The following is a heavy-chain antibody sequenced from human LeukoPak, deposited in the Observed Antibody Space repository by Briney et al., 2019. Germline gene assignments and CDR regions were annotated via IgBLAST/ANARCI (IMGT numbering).Heavy chain of an antibody. Sequence: SETLSLTCTVSGGSISSYYWSWIRQPAGKGLEWIGRIYTSGSTNYNPSLKSRVTMSVDTSKNQFSLKLSSVTAADTAVYYCARDLLAAAGLKNYYYYMDVWGKGTTVTVSS. D-gene: IGHD6-13*01. CDR1: GGSISSYY. CDR2: IYTSGST. CDR3: ARDLLAAAGLKNYYYYMDV. V-gene: IGHV4-4*07. J-gene: IGHJ6*03.